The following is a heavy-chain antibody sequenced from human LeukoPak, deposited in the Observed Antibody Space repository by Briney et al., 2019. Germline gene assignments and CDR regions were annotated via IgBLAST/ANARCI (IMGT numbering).Heavy chain of an antibody. CDR3: ARLQEYYDTGYFDY. D-gene: IGHD3-22*01. Sequence: SETLSLTCTVSGGSISSGGYYWSWIRQHPGKGLEWIGYIYYSGSTYYNPSLKSRVTISVDTSKNQFSLKLSSVTAADTAVYYCARLQEYYDTGYFDYWGQGTLVTVSS. V-gene: IGHV4-31*03. CDR2: IYYSGST. CDR1: GGSISSGGYY. J-gene: IGHJ4*02.